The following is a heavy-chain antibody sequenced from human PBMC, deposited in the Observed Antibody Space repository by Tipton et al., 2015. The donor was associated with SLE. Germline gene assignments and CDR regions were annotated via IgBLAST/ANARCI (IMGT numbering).Heavy chain of an antibody. CDR3: SGGGGSYAVYNWFDP. CDR2: VYTDGST. CDR1: GGPITSDY. Sequence: TLSLTCSVSGGPITSDYWTWIRRPAGKGLEWIGRVYTDGSTNYNPSPKSRVPISVDTSKNHFSLGLSSVTAADTAVYYGSGGGGSYAVYNWFDPWGQGTLVTVSS. V-gene: IGHV4-4*07. J-gene: IGHJ5*02. D-gene: IGHD1-26*01.